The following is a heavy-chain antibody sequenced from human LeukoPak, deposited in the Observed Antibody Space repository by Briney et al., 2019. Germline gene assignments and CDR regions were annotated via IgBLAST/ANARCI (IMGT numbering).Heavy chain of an antibody. V-gene: IGHV3-23*01. CDR1: GFTFSSYA. CDR2: ISGSGGST. D-gene: IGHD2-2*01. J-gene: IGHJ4*02. Sequence: PGGSLRLSCAASGFTFSSYAMSWVRQAPGKGLEWVSAISGSGGSTYYADSVKGRFTISRDNSKNTLYLQMNSLRAEDTAVYYCGYCSSRWYSSFFDYWGRGTLVTVSS. CDR3: GYCSSRWYSSFFDY.